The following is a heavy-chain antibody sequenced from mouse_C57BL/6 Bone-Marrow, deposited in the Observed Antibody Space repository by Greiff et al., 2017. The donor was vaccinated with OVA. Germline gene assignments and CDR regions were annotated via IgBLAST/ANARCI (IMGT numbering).Heavy chain of an antibody. Sequence: QVQLKQSGAELVRPGTSVKVSCKASGYAFTNYLIEWVKQRPGQGLEWIGVINPGSGGTNYNEKFKGKATLTADKSSSTAYMQLSSLTSEDSAVYSCARGTTVPDYWGQGTTLTVSS. CDR1: GYAFTNYL. J-gene: IGHJ2*01. D-gene: IGHD1-1*01. CDR3: ARGTTVPDY. V-gene: IGHV1-54*01. CDR2: INPGSGGT.